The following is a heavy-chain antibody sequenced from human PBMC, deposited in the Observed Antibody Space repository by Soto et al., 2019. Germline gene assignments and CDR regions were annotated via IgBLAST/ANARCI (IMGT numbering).Heavy chain of an antibody. V-gene: IGHV1-18*01. D-gene: IGHD2-15*01. J-gene: IGHJ5*02. CDR3: AKDYGSEYLLPFKPYNWFDP. Sequence: ASVKVSCKTSGYIFTRYGISWVRQAPGQGLEWMGWISAYNGDTSYAQKFQGRVTMTTDTSTTTAYLELGSLRSDDTAVYYCAKDYGSEYLLPFKPYNWFDPWGQGTLVTVSS. CDR2: ISAYNGDT. CDR1: GYIFTRYG.